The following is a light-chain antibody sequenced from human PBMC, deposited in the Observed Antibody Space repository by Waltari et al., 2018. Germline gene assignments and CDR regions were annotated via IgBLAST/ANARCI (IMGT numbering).Light chain of an antibody. V-gene: IGKV3-11*01. Sequence: EIVLTRSPATLSLSPGERATLSCRASQSVSSYLAWYQQKPGQAPRLLIYDASNRATGIPARFSGSGPATDFTLTISSLEPEDFAVYYCQQRSNWPLWTFGQGTKVEIK. CDR3: QQRSNWPLWT. CDR1: QSVSSY. J-gene: IGKJ1*01. CDR2: DAS.